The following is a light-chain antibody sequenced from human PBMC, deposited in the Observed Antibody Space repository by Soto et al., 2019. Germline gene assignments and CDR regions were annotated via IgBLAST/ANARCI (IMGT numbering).Light chain of an antibody. Sequence: DIQMTQSPSSLSASIGDRVTITCRASQSITRDLSWYQQKPGEAPKLLIYAATGLHSGVSSRFSGSGSGTDFTLTINNLQPEDFATYYCQQSFLTPWTFGPGTKVDIK. V-gene: IGKV1-39*01. CDR1: QSITRD. J-gene: IGKJ1*01. CDR3: QQSFLTPWT. CDR2: AAT.